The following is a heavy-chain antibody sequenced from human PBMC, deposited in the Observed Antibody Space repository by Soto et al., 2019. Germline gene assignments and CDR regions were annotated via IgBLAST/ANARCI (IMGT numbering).Heavy chain of an antibody. J-gene: IGHJ3*02. CDR3: ARGALSGRPSDDAFDI. Sequence: ASVKVSCKASGYTFTSYGISWVRQAPGQGLERMGWISAYNGNTNYAQKLRGRVTMTTDTSTSTAYMELRSLRSDDTAVYYCARGALSGRPSDDAFDIWGQGTMVTVSS. D-gene: IGHD1-20*01. V-gene: IGHV1-18*04. CDR2: ISAYNGNT. CDR1: GYTFTSYG.